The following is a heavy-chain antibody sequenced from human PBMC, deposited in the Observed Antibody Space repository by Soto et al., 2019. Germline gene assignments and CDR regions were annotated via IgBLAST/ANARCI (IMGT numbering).Heavy chain of an antibody. Sequence: PGGSLRLSCAASGFTVSSNYMSWVRQAPGKGLEWVSVIYSGGSTYYADSVKGRFTISRDNSKNTLYLQMNSLRAEDTAVYYCASPGHDSSGYYYGWGQGTLVTVSS. D-gene: IGHD3-22*01. J-gene: IGHJ4*02. CDR1: GFTVSSNY. CDR3: ASPGHDSSGYYYG. CDR2: IYSGGST. V-gene: IGHV3-53*01.